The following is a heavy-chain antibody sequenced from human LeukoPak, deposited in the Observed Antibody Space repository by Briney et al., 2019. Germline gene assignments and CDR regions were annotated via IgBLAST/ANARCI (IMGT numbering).Heavy chain of an antibody. Sequence: ASVKVSFKASGYTFTGYYMHWVRQAPGQGLEWMGWINPNSGGTNYAQKFQGRVTMTRDASISTAYMELSRLRSDDTAVYYCARGYYDSSGYYQNWFDPWGQGTLVTVSS. J-gene: IGHJ5*02. D-gene: IGHD3-22*01. CDR1: GYTFTGYY. CDR2: INPNSGGT. CDR3: ARGYYDSSGYYQNWFDP. V-gene: IGHV1-2*02.